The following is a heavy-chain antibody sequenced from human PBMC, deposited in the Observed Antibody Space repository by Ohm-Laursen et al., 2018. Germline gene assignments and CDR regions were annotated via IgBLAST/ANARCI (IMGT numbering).Heavy chain of an antibody. J-gene: IGHJ4*02. Sequence: SLRLSCTASGFTLSSYSMNWIRQAPGQGLEWVSYISSTGITKSYADSVKGRFTISRDNAKSSLYLQMNSLKAGDTAMYYCARLVNHCTNGVCHYFDYWGQGTLVTVSS. D-gene: IGHD2-8*01. V-gene: IGHV3-48*04. CDR1: GFTLSSYS. CDR3: ARLVNHCTNGVCHYFDY. CDR2: ISSTGITK.